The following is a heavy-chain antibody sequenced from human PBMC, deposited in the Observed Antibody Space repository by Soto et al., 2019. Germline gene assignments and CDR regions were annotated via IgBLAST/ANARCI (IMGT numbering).Heavy chain of an antibody. Sequence: EVQLVESGGGLVHPGGSLRLSCSASGFTFSSYDMHWVRQGTGKGLEWVSAIGTTGDTYYAGSVKGRFTISRENAKNSLYLQMNSLRAGDTAIYFCARAIGPTLFDYWGQGTLVTVSS. CDR1: GFTFSSYD. V-gene: IGHV3-13*04. CDR2: IGTTGDT. D-gene: IGHD3-22*01. CDR3: ARAIGPTLFDY. J-gene: IGHJ4*02.